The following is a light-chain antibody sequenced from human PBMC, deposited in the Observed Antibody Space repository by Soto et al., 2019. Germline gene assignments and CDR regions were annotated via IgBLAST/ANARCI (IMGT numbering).Light chain of an antibody. CDR1: SSDIGAYDH. CDR2: SVS. CDR3: ISYTVSRSYV. Sequence: QSALTQPASVSGSPGQSITISCSGTSSDIGAYDHVAWFQQFPGKTPKLVIYSVSNRPSGVSYRFSGSKSGNPASLTISGLQADHEADYYCISYTVSRSYVFGPGTKVTVL. V-gene: IGLV2-14*01. J-gene: IGLJ1*01.